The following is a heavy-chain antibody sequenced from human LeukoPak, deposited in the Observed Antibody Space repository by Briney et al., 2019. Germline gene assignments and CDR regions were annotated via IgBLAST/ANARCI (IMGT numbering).Heavy chain of an antibody. CDR2: IDWDDDK. CDR1: GFSLSTSGMC. Sequence: ESGPTLVKPTQTLTLTCTFSGFSLSTSGMCVSWIRQPPGKALEWLARIDWDDDKYYSTSLKTRLTISKDTSKNQVVLTMTNMDPVDTATYYCARIVYYYDSSDYYGMDVWGQGTTVTVSS. J-gene: IGHJ6*02. CDR3: ARIVYYYDSSDYYGMDV. V-gene: IGHV2-70*11. D-gene: IGHD3-22*01.